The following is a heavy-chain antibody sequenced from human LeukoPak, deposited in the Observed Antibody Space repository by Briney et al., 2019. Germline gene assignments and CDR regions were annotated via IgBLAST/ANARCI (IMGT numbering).Heavy chain of an antibody. V-gene: IGHV4-39*01. CDR3: ARQLGYCSSTSCYADKVDY. Sequence: SETLSLTCTVSGGSISSSSYPWGWIRQPPGKGLEWIGSIYYSGSTYYNPSLKSRVTISVDTSKNQFSLKLSSVTAADTAVYYCARQLGYCSSTSCYADKVDYWGQGTLVTVSS. J-gene: IGHJ4*02. CDR2: IYYSGST. D-gene: IGHD2-2*01. CDR1: GGSISSSSYP.